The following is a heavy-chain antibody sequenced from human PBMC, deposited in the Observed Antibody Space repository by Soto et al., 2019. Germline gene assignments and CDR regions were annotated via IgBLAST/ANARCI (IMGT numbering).Heavy chain of an antibody. J-gene: IGHJ6*02. D-gene: IGHD2-15*01. CDR1: GGSISSGDYY. V-gene: IGHV4-30-4*01. CDR3: ARDQGYCSGGSCYGENYYYYGMDV. CDR2: IYYSGST. Sequence: SETLSLTCTVSGGSISSGDYYWSWIRQPPGKGLEWIGYIYYSGSTYYNPSLKSRVTISVDTSKNQFSLKLSSVTAADTAVYYCARDQGYCSGGSCYGENYYYYGMDVWGQGXTVTVSS.